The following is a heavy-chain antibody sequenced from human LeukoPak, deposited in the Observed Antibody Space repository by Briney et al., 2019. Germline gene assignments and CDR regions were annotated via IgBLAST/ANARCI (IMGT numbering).Heavy chain of an antibody. CDR3: ARVTGGSRPYDY. J-gene: IGHJ4*02. V-gene: IGHV1-2*02. Sequence: ASVKVSCKASGYTFTGYYMHWVRQAPGQGLEWMGWINPNSGGTNYAQKFQGRVTMTRDTSISTAYMELSRLRSDDTAVYYCARVTGGSRPYDYWGQGTLVTVSS. CDR2: INPNSGGT. D-gene: IGHD1-26*01. CDR1: GYTFTGYY.